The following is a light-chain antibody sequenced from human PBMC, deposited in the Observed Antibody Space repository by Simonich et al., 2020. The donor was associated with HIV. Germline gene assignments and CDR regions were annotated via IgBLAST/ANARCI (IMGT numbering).Light chain of an antibody. CDR2: GAS. J-gene: IGKJ1*01. Sequence: EIVMTQSPATLSVSPGERANLSCRASQKVSNNLAWYQQKPGQAPRLLMHGASTRASGIPARFSGSGSGTEFTLTISSLQAEDVAVYYCQQYYSTGGTFGQGTKVELK. CDR1: QKVSNN. V-gene: IGKV3-15*01. CDR3: QQYYSTGGT.